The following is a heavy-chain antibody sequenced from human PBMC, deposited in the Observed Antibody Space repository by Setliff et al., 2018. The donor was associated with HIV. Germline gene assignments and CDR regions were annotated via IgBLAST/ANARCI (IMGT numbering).Heavy chain of an antibody. D-gene: IGHD2-15*01. V-gene: IGHV1-8*01. J-gene: IGHJ3*01. CDR2: MNPNSGNT. CDR1: GYTFTNYD. CDR3: ARRIGFDV. Sequence: ASVKVSCKASGYTFTNYDINWVRQVTGQGLEWMGWMNPNSGNTGYGQKFQGRVTVTRDTSISTAYMELSNLGSEDTAVYYCARRIGFDVWGQGTMVTVSS.